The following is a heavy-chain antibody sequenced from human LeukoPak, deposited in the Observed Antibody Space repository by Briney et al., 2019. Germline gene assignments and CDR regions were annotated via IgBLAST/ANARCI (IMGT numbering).Heavy chain of an antibody. J-gene: IGHJ3*02. CDR3: ARRRYYYDSSGYYLDAFDI. CDR1: GFTFRSYW. CDR2: INHSGST. D-gene: IGHD3-22*01. Sequence: GSLRLSCAASGFTFRSYWMSWVRQAPGKGLEWIGEINHSGSTNYNPSLKSRVTISVDTSKNQFSLKLSSVTAADTAVYYCARRRYYYDSSGYYLDAFDIWGQGTMVTASS. V-gene: IGHV4-34*01.